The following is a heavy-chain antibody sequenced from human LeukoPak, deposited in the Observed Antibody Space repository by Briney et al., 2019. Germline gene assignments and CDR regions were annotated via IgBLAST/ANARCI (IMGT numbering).Heavy chain of an antibody. CDR2: IYYSGST. J-gene: IGHJ5*02. V-gene: IGHV4-59*01. Sequence: SETLSLTCTVSGGSISSYYWSWIRQPPGKGLEWIGYIYYSGSTNYNPSLKSRVTISVDTSKNQFSLKLSSVTAADTAVYYCARVLWWGRSSWFDPWGQGTLVTVSS. CDR3: ARVLWWGRSSWFDP. D-gene: IGHD2-21*01. CDR1: GGSISSYY.